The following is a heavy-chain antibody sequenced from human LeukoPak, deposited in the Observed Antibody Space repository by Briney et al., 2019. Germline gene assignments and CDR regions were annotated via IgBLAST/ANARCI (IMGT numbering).Heavy chain of an antibody. CDR3: ARRDSSGWYEVDY. CDR2: ISSSGSTI. D-gene: IGHD6-19*01. J-gene: IGHJ4*02. Sequence: GGSLRLSCAASGFTFSDYYMSWIRQAPGKGLEWVSYISSSGSTIYYADSVKGRFTISRDNAKNSLYLQMNSLRAEDTAVYHCARRDSSGWYEVDYWGQGTLVTVSS. CDR1: GFTFSDYY. V-gene: IGHV3-11*04.